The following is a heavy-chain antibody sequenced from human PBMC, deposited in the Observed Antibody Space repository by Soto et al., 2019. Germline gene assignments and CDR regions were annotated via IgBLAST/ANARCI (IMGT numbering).Heavy chain of an antibody. V-gene: IGHV1-69*06. D-gene: IGHD2-15*01. CDR3: AREMASGYSRTWFDP. J-gene: IGHJ5*02. CDR2: IVPKFGTA. Sequence: QEHLVQSGAEVKKLGSSVKVSCRASGGIGSNYAISWVRQAPGQGLEWMGGIVPKFGTANYAQRFKGRVMISVDKSTNSVYMELTSLRSQDTAIYYCAREMASGYSRTWFDPWGQGTLVTVSS. CDR1: GGIGSNYA.